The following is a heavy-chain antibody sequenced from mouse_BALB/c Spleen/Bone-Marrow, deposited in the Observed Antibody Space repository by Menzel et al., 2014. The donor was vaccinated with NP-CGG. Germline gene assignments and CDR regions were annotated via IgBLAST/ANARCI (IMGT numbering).Heavy chain of an antibody. CDR1: GFTFSNYG. CDR2: ISGGGSYT. J-gene: IGHJ3*01. D-gene: IGHD2-4*01. V-gene: IGHV5-9-2*01. Sequence: EVKLQESGGGLVKSGGSLKLSCAASGFTFSNYGMSWVRQTPEKRLEWVATISGGGSYTFYSDSVKGRFTISRDNAKNNLSPQLSSLRSKDTALYYCARHAYYDQTEVSFVYWGQGTLVTVSA. CDR3: ARHAYYDQTEVSFVY.